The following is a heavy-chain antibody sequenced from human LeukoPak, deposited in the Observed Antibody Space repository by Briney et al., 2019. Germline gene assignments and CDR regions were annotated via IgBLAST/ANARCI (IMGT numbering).Heavy chain of an antibody. D-gene: IGHD6-19*01. CDR1: GGSISSYY. CDR3: ARVRWLDRDAFDI. Sequence: SETLSLTCTVSGGSISSYYWSWIRQPPGKGLEWIGYIYYSGSTNYNPSLKSRVTISVDTSKNQFSLKLSSVTAADTAVYYCARVRWLDRDAFDIWGQGTMVTVSS. J-gene: IGHJ3*02. CDR2: IYYSGST. V-gene: IGHV4-59*01.